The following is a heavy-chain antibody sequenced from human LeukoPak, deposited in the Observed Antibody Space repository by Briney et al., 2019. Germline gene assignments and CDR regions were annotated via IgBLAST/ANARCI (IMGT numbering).Heavy chain of an antibody. V-gene: IGHV4-4*07. CDR2: IHSTGAS. J-gene: IGHJ1*01. CDR1: GDSINHYY. CDR3: ARGLEVGAIRPLDN. D-gene: IGHD3-3*01. Sequence: PSETLYLTCTVSGDSINHYYWSWIRQPAGKGLEWVARIHSTGASDYNPSLKGRVTMSVDTSKNQFSVTMKSVTAADTAVYYCARGLEVGAIRPLDNWGQGTLVTVSS.